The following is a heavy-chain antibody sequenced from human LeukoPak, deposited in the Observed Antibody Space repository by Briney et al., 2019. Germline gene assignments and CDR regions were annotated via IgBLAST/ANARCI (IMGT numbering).Heavy chain of an antibody. J-gene: IGHJ4*01. Sequence: GGSLRLSCAASGFTVSSNYMSWVRQAPGKGLEWVSVIYSGGSTYYADSVKGRFTIARDNSKNTLYLQMNSLRAEDTAVYYCARGVVFISAAGGYYFDYSGHGTLVTVSS. CDR2: IYSGGST. D-gene: IGHD6-13*01. CDR1: GFTVSSNY. V-gene: IGHV3-53*01. CDR3: ARGVVFISAAGGYYFDY.